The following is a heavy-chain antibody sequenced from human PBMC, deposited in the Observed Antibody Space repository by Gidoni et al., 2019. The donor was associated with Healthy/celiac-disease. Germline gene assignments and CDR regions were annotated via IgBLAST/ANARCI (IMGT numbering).Heavy chain of an antibody. V-gene: IGHV4-59*01. J-gene: IGHJ5*02. D-gene: IGHD2-21*02. Sequence: QVQLQESGPGLVKPSETLSLTCTVSGGSISSYYWSWIRQPPGKGLEWIGYIYYGGSTNYNPSLKSRVTISVDTSKNQFSLKLSSVTAADTAVYYCARDQGYCGGDCRGGWFDPWGQGTLVTVSS. CDR3: ARDQGYCGGDCRGGWFDP. CDR2: IYYGGST. CDR1: GGSISSYY.